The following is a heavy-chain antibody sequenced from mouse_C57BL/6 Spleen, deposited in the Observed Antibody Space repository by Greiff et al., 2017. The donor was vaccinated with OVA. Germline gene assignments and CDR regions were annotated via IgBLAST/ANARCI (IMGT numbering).Heavy chain of an antibody. CDR1: GYTFTDYY. CDR3: ARSLIATVVATNY. CDR2: INPYNGGT. Sequence: EVQLQQSGPVLVKPGASVKMSCKASGYTFTDYYMNWVKQSHGKSLEWIGVINPYNGGTSYNQKFKGKATLTVDKSSSTAYMELNSLTSEDSAVYYWARSLIATVVATNYWGQGTTLTVSS. J-gene: IGHJ2*01. V-gene: IGHV1-19*01. D-gene: IGHD1-1*01.